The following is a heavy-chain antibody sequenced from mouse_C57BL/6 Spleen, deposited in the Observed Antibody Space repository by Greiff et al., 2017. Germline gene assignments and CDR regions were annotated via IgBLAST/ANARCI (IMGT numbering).Heavy chain of an antibody. CDR2: IHPNSGST. D-gene: IGHD3-2*02. V-gene: IGHV1-64*01. J-gene: IGHJ3*01. CDR3: ARGNSSGYGGFAY. Sequence: QVHVKQPGAELVKPGASVKLSCKASGYTFTSYWMHWVKQRPGQGLEWIGMIHPNSGSTNYNEKFKSKATLTVDKSSSTAYMQLSSLTSEDSAVYYCARGNSSGYGGFAYWGQGTLVTVSA. CDR1: GYTFTSYW.